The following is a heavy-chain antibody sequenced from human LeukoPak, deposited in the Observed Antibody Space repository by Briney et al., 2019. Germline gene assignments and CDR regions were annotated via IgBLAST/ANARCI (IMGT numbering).Heavy chain of an antibody. CDR3: AKDSYYDILTGYYIFDY. J-gene: IGHJ4*02. D-gene: IGHD3-9*01. CDR2: MSWNSGSI. V-gene: IGHV3-9*01. CDR1: GFTFDDYA. Sequence: AGRPLRLSCAASGFTFDDYAMHWVPQAPGKGLEGVSGMSWNSGSIGYADSVKGRFTISRDNAKNSLYLQMNSLRAEDTALYYCAKDSYYDILTGYYIFDYWGQGTLVTVSS.